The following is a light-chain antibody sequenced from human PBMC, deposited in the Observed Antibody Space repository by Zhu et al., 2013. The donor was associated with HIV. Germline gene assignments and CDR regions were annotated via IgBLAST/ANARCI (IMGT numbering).Light chain of an antibody. CDR1: SSDVGGYNY. Sequence: QSALTQPASVSGSPGQSITISCTGTSSDVGGYNYVSWYQQHPGKAPKLMIYEVSNRPSGVSNRFSGSKSGNTASLTISGLQAEDEADYYCSSYAGKYTYLFGTGTSLTVI. V-gene: IGLV2-14*01. CDR3: SSYAGKYTYL. CDR2: EVS. J-gene: IGLJ1*01.